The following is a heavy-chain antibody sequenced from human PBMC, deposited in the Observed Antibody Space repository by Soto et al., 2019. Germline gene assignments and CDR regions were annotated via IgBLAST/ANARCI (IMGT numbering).Heavy chain of an antibody. CDR3: AREAFGGGYTSGCFDP. J-gene: IGHJ5*02. D-gene: IGHD5-12*01. V-gene: IGHV4-31*03. CDR1: GASIASGGHY. Sequence: QVQLQESGPGLVKPSQTLSLTCSVSGASIASGGHYWTWIRQHPGKGLEWVGHINDRGTTHYNPSLRSRVTIFMDTSKSHFSLYLASVTAADTAVYFCAREAFGGGYTSGCFDPWGQGHLVTVSS. CDR2: INDRGTT.